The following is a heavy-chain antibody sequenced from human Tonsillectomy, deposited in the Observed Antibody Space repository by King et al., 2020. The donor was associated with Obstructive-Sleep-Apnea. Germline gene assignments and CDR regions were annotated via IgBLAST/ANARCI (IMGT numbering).Heavy chain of an antibody. D-gene: IGHD6-13*01. CDR1: GYTFTGAE. CDR3: TRGSSRSFDI. CDR2: MNPNSGNT. V-gene: IGHV1-8*01. J-gene: IGHJ4*02. Sequence: VQLVQSGAEVKKPGASVKVSCKASGYTFTGAEIHWVRQAPGQGLEWMGWMNPNSGNTAYVQKFQGRVTMTRNPSINTAYMELSSLRSTDTAVYFCTRGSSRSFDIWGQGTLVTVS.